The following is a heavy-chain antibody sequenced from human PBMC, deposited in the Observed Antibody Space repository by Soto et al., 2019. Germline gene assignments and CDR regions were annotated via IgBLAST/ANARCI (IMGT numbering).Heavy chain of an antibody. J-gene: IGHJ6*02. V-gene: IGHV1-69*13. CDR1: GGTFSSYA. CDR2: IIPIFGTA. D-gene: IGHD3-3*01. Sequence: SVKVSCKASGGTFSSYAISWVRQAPGQGLEWMGGIIPIFGTANYAQKFQGRVTITADESTSTAYMELSSLRSEDTAVYYCARDLYDFRSGYYPHPYYYYGMDVWGQGTTVTVSS. CDR3: ARDLYDFRSGYYPHPYYYYGMDV.